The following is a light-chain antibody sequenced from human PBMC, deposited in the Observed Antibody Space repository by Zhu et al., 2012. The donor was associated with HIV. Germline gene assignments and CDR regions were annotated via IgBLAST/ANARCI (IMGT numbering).Light chain of an antibody. J-gene: IGKJ4*01. V-gene: IGKV3-15*01. CDR3: QQYDDWPPLT. Sequence: ATLSCRASETIKSDLAWYQQKPGQAPRLLIYDTSTRATGVPARFSGSGSGTEFTLTISSLQSEDFAVYYCQQYDDWPPLTFGGGPRWRSN. CDR1: ETIKSD. CDR2: DTS.